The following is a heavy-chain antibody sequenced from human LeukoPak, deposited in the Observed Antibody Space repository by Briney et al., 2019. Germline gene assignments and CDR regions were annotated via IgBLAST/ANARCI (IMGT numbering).Heavy chain of an antibody. J-gene: IGHJ4*02. D-gene: IGHD6-19*01. CDR2: FDPEDGET. CDR3: ATVGSSGWSLDY. CDR1: GYTLTELS. V-gene: IGHV1-24*01. Sequence: APVKVSCKVSGYTLTELSMHWVRQAPGKGLEWMGGFDPEDGETIYAQKFQGRVTMTEDTSTDTAYMELSSLRSEDTAVYYCATVGSSGWSLDYWGQGTLVTVSS.